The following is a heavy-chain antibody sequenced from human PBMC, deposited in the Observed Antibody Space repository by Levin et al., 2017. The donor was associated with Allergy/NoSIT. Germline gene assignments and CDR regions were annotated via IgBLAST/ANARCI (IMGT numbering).Heavy chain of an antibody. V-gene: IGHV4-34*01. CDR3: ARGHRFRGNWNDVRGMDV. CDR2: INHSGST. Sequence: SETLSLTCAVYGGSFSGYYWSWIRQPPGKGLEWIGEINHSGSTNYNPSLKSRVTISVDTSKNQFSLKLSSVTAADTAVYYCARGHRFRGNWNDVRGMDVWGQGTTVTVSS. CDR1: GGSFSGYY. D-gene: IGHD1-1*01. J-gene: IGHJ6*02.